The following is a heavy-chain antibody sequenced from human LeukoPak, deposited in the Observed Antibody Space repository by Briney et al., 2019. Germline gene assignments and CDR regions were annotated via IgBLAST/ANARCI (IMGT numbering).Heavy chain of an antibody. CDR1: GFTFSSYG. CDR3: ARDCSSTSCWQFDY. D-gene: IGHD2-2*01. V-gene: IGHV3-33*01. Sequence: GGSLRLSCAASGFTFSSYGMHWVRQAPGKGLEWVAVIWYDGSNKYYADSVKGRFTISRDNSKNTLYLQMNSPRAEDTAVYYCARDCSSTSCWQFDYWGQGTLVTVSS. CDR2: IWYDGSNK. J-gene: IGHJ4*02.